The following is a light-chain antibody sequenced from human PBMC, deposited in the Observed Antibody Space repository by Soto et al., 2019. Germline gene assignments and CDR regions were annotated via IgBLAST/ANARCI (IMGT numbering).Light chain of an antibody. CDR3: QQYSNWPLT. CDR2: CAS. Sequence: EILMTQSPATLSVSPGEGATLSCRASQSVSSNLAWYQQKPGQAPSLLILCASTRATGMPARFSSSGSGAEFSLTISALQSEDIATYYCQQYSNWPLTFGGGTKVGVK. V-gene: IGKV3-15*01. CDR1: QSVSSN. J-gene: IGKJ4*01.